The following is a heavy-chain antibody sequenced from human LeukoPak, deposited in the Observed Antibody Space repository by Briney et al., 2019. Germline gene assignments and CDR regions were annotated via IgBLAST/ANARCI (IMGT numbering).Heavy chain of an antibody. D-gene: IGHD6-19*01. Sequence: SETLSLTCTVSGGSISSGSYYWSWIRQPAGKGLEWIGRIYTSGSTNYNPSLKSRVTISVDTSKNQFSLKLSSVTAADTAVYYCARTRGLYYFDYWGQGTLVTVSS. CDR1: GGSISSGSYY. CDR3: ARTRGLYYFDY. CDR2: IYTSGST. J-gene: IGHJ4*02. V-gene: IGHV4-61*02.